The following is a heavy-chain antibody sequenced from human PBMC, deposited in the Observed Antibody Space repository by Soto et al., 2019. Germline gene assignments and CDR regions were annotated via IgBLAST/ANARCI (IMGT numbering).Heavy chain of an antibody. CDR2: IWYDGSNK. J-gene: IGHJ4*02. CDR1: GFTFSSYG. D-gene: IGHD6-19*01. CDR3: ARDSSGWYYFDY. V-gene: IGHV3-33*01. Sequence: QVQLVESGGGVVQPGRSLRLSCAASGFTFSSYGMHWVRQAPGKGLEWVAVIWYDGSNKYYADSVKGRFTISRDNSKNTLYLQMNSLRAEDTAVYYCARDSSGWYYFDYWGQGTLVTFSS.